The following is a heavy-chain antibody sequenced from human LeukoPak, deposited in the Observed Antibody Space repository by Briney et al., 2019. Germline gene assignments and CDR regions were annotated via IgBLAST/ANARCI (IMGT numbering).Heavy chain of an antibody. V-gene: IGHV1-18*01. J-gene: IGHJ6*02. Sequence: GASVKVSCKASGYTFTSYGISWVRQAPGQGLEWMGWISAYNGNTNYAQKLQGRVTMTTDTSTSTAYMELRSLRSGDTAVYYCARDPQSTSDYDILTDNYYYYGMDVWGQGTTVTVSS. CDR2: ISAYNGNT. CDR1: GYTFTSYG. CDR3: ARDPQSTSDYDILTDNYYYYGMDV. D-gene: IGHD3-9*01.